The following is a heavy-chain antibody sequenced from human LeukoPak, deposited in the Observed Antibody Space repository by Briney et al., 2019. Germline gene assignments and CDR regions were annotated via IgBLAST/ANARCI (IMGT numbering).Heavy chain of an antibody. D-gene: IGHD6-19*01. V-gene: IGHV3-7*01. Sequence: GGSLRLSCAASGFTFSSYSMNWVRQAPGKGLEWVANIKQDGSEKYYVDSVKGRFTISRDNAKNSLYLQMNSLRAEDTAVYYCAREKAVAGTFHYYYYMDVWGKGTTVTVSS. J-gene: IGHJ6*03. CDR1: GFTFSSYS. CDR2: IKQDGSEK. CDR3: AREKAVAGTFHYYYYMDV.